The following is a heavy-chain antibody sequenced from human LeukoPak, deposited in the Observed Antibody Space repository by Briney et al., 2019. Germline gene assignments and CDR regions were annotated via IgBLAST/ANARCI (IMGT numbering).Heavy chain of an antibody. CDR2: INPNSGGT. J-gene: IGHJ6*03. D-gene: IGHD4-17*01. CDR1: GYTFTGYY. Sequence: ASVKVSCKASGYTFTGYYMHWVRQAPGQGLEWMGWINPNSGGTNYAQKFQGRVTMTRDTSISTAYMELSRLRSDDTAVYYCAGGSLVTTKYYYYYMDVWGKRTTVTVSS. CDR3: AGGSLVTTKYYYYYMDV. V-gene: IGHV1-2*02.